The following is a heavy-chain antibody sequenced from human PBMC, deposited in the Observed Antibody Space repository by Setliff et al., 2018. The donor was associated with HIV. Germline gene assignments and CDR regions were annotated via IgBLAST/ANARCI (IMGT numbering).Heavy chain of an antibody. V-gene: IGHV4-39*01. CDR1: GGSVSTSSYY. J-gene: IGHJ4*02. CDR2: ISYRGTT. D-gene: IGHD3-9*01. Sequence: SETLSLTCTVSGGSVSTSSYYWGWIRQPPGKGLEYIGTISYRGTTHYNPSLKSRIALSIDASKNQFSLNLNFVTATDSALYYCATTRPISTGYPGFFDSWGQGIVVTVPS. CDR3: ATTRPISTGYPGFFDS.